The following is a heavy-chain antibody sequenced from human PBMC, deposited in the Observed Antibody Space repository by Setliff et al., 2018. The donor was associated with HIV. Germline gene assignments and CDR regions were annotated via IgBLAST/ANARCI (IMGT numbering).Heavy chain of an antibody. CDR1: GFTFSDHT. V-gene: IGHV3-49*03. CDR3: TRSNWGSTPDFDY. Sequence: GGSLRLSCKASGFTFSDHTMSWFRQAPGKGLECIGFIRSKAYGGTTEYAASVKGRFTISRDDSKSIAYLQMNSLKTEDTAVYYCTRSNWGSTPDFDYWGQGTMVTVSS. CDR2: IRSKAYGGTT. J-gene: IGHJ4*02. D-gene: IGHD7-27*01.